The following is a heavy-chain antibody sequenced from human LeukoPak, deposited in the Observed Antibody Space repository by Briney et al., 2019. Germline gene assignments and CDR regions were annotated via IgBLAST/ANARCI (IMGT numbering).Heavy chain of an antibody. D-gene: IGHD6-19*01. CDR1: GGSFSGYY. V-gene: IGHV4-34*01. J-gene: IGHJ4*02. CDR2: INHSGST. CDR3: ARGGYSGWYYFDY. Sequence: SETLSLTCAVYGGSFSGYYWSWIRQPPGKGLEWIGEINHSGSTNYNPSLKSRVTISVDTSKNQFSLKLSFVTAADTAVYYCARGGYSGWYYFDYWGQGTLVTVSS.